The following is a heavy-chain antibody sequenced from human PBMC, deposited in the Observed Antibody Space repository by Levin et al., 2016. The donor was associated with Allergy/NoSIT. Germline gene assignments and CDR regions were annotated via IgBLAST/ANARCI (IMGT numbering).Heavy chain of an antibody. CDR2: ISSSSSYI. D-gene: IGHD4-23*01. Sequence: WIRQPPGKGLEWVSSISSSSSYIYYADSVKGRFTISRDNAKNSLYLQMNSLRAEDTAVYYCARGKGYGGNSGLDYWGQGTLVTVSS. J-gene: IGHJ4*02. V-gene: IGHV3-21*01. CDR3: ARGKGYGGNSGLDY.